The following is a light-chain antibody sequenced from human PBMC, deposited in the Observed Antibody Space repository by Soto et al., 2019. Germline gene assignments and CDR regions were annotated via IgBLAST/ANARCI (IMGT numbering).Light chain of an antibody. CDR3: QQYNSHSLT. Sequence: DIQMTQSPSTLSASLGDRVTITCRASQTISTWLAWYQQKPGKAPKLLIYDASSLESGVPSRFSGSGSGTEFTLTINSLQPDDFATYYCQQYNSHSLTFGGGTKVEVK. V-gene: IGKV1-5*01. J-gene: IGKJ4*01. CDR1: QTISTW. CDR2: DAS.